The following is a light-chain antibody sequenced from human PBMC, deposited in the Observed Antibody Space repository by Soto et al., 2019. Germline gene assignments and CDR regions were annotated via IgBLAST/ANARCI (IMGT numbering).Light chain of an antibody. CDR3: QQYNNWPRT. J-gene: IGKJ2*01. CDR2: GAS. V-gene: IGKV3-15*01. CDR1: QSVSSN. Sequence: EIVMTQSPATLSVSPGERATVSCRASQSVSSNLAWYQQKPGQAPRLLIYGASTRATGIPASFSGSGSGTEFPLTIGSLQSEDFAFYYCQQYNNWPRTFGQGTKLEIK.